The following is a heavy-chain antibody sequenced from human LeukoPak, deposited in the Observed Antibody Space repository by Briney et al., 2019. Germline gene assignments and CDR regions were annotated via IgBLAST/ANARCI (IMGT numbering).Heavy chain of an antibody. V-gene: IGHV4-59*01. CDR2: LYYSGST. Sequence: SETLSLTCTVSGDSISSYYWSWIRQPPGKGLEWIGYLYYSGSTNYNPSLKSRVTISVDTSKNRFSLKLSSVTAADTAVYYCARRYCSGGSCYYSFDYWGQGTLVTVSS. CDR3: ARRYCSGGSCYYSFDY. J-gene: IGHJ4*02. D-gene: IGHD2-15*01. CDR1: GDSISSYY.